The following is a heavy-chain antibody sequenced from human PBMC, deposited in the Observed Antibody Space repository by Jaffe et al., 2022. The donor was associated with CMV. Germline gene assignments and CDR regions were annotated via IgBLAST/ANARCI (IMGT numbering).Heavy chain of an antibody. Sequence: EVQLVQSGAEVKKPGESLKISCKGSGYSFTSYWIGWVRQMPGKGLEWMGIIYPGDSDTRYSPSFQGQVTISADKSISTAYLQWSSLKASDTAMYYCARHLGVRGVISGWFDPWGQGTLVTVSS. J-gene: IGHJ5*02. CDR2: IYPGDSDT. V-gene: IGHV5-51*01. D-gene: IGHD3-10*01. CDR1: GYSFTSYW. CDR3: ARHLGVRGVISGWFDP.